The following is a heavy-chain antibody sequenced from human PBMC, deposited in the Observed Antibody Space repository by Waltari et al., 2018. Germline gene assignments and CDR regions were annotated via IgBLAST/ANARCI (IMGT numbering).Heavy chain of an antibody. V-gene: IGHV3-74*03. Sequence: EEQLVESGGGLVQPGGSLRLSCVASGFIFTNYYMYWVRQAPGKGLVWVSRIDRDGTGTEYADSVRGRFTISRDNAKNTLYMQMNSLRAEDTAVYYCVGYIWGNYPDYWGQGTLVTVSS. CDR3: VGYIWGNYPDY. CDR1: GFIFTNYY. J-gene: IGHJ4*02. D-gene: IGHD3-16*02. CDR2: IDRDGTGT.